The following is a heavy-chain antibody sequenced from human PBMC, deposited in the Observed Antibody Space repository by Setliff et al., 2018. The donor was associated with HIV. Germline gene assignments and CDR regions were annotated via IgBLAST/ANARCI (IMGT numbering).Heavy chain of an antibody. D-gene: IGHD3-22*01. CDR2: IRSRVYGGTT. J-gene: IGHJ3*02. CDR3: TRAYDSSGYYYRAAFDI. Sequence: GGSLRLSCTASGFTFGDYAMSWVRQAPGKGLEWVGFIRSRVYGGTTEYAASVKGRFTISRDDSKSIAYLQMNSLKTEDTAVYYCTRAYDSSGYYYRAAFDIWGQGTMVTVSS. CDR1: GFTFGDYA. V-gene: IGHV3-49*04.